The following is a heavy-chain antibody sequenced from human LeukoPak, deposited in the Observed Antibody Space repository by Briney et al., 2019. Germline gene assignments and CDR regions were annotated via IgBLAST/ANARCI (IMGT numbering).Heavy chain of an antibody. CDR1: GFTFSNYE. V-gene: IGHV3-48*03. J-gene: IGHJ4*02. D-gene: IGHD4-23*01. Sequence: GGSLRLSCAASGFTFSNYEMNWVRQAPGKGLEWVSYISGSGSTIYYADSVKGRFTISRDNAKSSLFLQMNSLRAEDTAVYYCARWGGGNGDYWGQGTLVTVSS. CDR3: ARWGGGNGDY. CDR2: ISGSGSTI.